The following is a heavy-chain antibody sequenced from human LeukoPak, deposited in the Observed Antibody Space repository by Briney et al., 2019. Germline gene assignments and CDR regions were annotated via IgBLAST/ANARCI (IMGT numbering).Heavy chain of an antibody. CDR2: ISSNGGST. CDR1: GFTFSSYA. Sequence: PGGSLRLSCSASGFTFSSYAMHWVRQAPGKGLEYVSAISSNGGSTYYADSVKGRFTISRDNSKNTLYLQMSSLRAEDTAVYCCAKPTYYYGSGSYFDYWGQGTLVTVSS. J-gene: IGHJ4*02. D-gene: IGHD3-10*01. V-gene: IGHV3-64D*06. CDR3: AKPTYYYGSGSYFDY.